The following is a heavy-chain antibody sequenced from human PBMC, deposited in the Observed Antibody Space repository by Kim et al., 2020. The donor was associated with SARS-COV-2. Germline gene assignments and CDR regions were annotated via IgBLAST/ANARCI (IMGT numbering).Heavy chain of an antibody. CDR2: IYYSGST. V-gene: IGHV4-39*07. CDR1: GGSISSSSYY. Sequence: SETLSLTCTVSGGSISSSSYYWGWIRQPPGKGLEWIGSIYYSGSTYYNPSLKSRVTISVDTSKNQFSLKLSSVTAADTAVYYCARQLRNDAFDIWGQGTMVTVSS. D-gene: IGHD4-17*01. CDR3: ARQLRNDAFDI. J-gene: IGHJ3*02.